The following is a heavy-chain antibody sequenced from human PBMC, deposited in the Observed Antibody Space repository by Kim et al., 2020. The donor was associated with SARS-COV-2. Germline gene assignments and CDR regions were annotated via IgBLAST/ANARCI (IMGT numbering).Heavy chain of an antibody. V-gene: IGHV3-33*06. Sequence: GGSLRLSCAASGFTFSSYGMHWVRQAPGKGLEWVAVIWYDGSNKYYADSVKGRFTISRDNSKNTLYLQMNSLRAEDTAVYYCAKESRYYDILTGYQSQEYFQHWGQGTLVTVSS. CDR1: GFTFSSYG. CDR3: AKESRYYDILTGYQSQEYFQH. D-gene: IGHD3-9*01. J-gene: IGHJ1*01. CDR2: IWYDGSNK.